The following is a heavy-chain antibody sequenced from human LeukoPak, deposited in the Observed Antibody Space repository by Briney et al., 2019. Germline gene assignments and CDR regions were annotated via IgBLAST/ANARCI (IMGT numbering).Heavy chain of an antibody. J-gene: IGHJ3*02. CDR2: ISAYNGNT. V-gene: IGHV1-18*01. CDR1: GYTFTSYG. Sequence: GASVTVSFKASGYTFTSYGISWVRQAPGQGLEWMGWISAYNGNTNYAQKLQGRVTMTTDTSTSTAYMELRSLRSDDTAVYYCARDHIAVAGNAAFDIWGQGTMVTVSS. D-gene: IGHD6-19*01. CDR3: ARDHIAVAGNAAFDI.